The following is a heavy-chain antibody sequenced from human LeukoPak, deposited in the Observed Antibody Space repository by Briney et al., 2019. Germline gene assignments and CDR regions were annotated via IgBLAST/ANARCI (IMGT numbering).Heavy chain of an antibody. CDR1: GFTFSSYA. V-gene: IGHV3-7*01. CDR2: IKQDGSEK. CDR3: ARIGYSSSCFDY. Sequence: GGSLRLSCAASGFTFSSYAMSWVRQAPGKGLEWVANIKQDGSEKHYVDSMKGRFTISRDNAKNSVYLQMNSLRAEDTAVYYCARIGYSSSCFDYWGQGTLVTVSS. J-gene: IGHJ4*03. D-gene: IGHD6-13*01.